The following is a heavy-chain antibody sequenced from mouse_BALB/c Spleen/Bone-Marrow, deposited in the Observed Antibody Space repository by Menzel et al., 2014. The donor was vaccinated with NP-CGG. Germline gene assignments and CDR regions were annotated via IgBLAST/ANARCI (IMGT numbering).Heavy chain of an antibody. CDR3: ARLNYYGNLFV. D-gene: IGHD1-1*01. J-gene: IGHJ1*01. Sequence: EVQRVESGGGLVQPGGSLKLSCAASGFDFSRYWMSWVRQAPGKGLEWIGEINPDSSTINYTPSLKDKFIISRDNAKNTLYLQMRKVRSEDTALYYCARLNYYGNLFVWGAGTTVTVSS. CDR2: INPDSSTI. V-gene: IGHV4-1*02. CDR1: GFDFSRYW.